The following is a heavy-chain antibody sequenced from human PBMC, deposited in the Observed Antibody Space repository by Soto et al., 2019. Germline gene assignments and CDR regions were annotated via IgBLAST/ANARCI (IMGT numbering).Heavy chain of an antibody. Sequence: EVQLVESGGGLVQPGGSLRLSCAASGFTFSSYSMNWVRQAPGKGLEWVSYISSSGSIIHYADSVKGRFTISRDNAKNSLHLQMTSLRADDPAEYYCARDREGDGYNFDYWGQGTLVTVSS. V-gene: IGHV3-48*01. J-gene: IGHJ4*02. CDR2: ISSSGSII. CDR1: GFTFSSYS. CDR3: ARDREGDGYNFDY. D-gene: IGHD6-25*01.